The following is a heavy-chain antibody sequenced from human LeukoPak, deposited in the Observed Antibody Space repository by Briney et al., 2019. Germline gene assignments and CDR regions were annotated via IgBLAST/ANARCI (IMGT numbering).Heavy chain of an antibody. D-gene: IGHD5-12*01. V-gene: IGHV3-9*01. CDR1: GFTIDDYA. CDR2: ISWNSGSI. J-gene: IGHJ4*02. CDR3: AKDSGYSGYGYFDY. Sequence: GGSQRLSCAASGFTIDDYAMHWVRQAPGKGLEWVSGISWNSGSIGYADSVKGRFTISRDNAKNSLYLQMNSLRAEDTALYYCAKDSGYSGYGYFDYWGQGTLVTVSS.